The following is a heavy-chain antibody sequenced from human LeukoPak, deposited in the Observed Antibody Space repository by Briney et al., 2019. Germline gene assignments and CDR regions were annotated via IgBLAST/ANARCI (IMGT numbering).Heavy chain of an antibody. V-gene: IGHV1-2*02. CDR2: INPNSGGT. Sequence: ASVNVSCKPSGYTFTGYYMHWVRQAPGQGLEGMGWINPNSGGTNYAQKFQGRVTMTSDPSISPAYMELSRLRSDDTAVYYCARDRQNNWHDVLPGDYWGQGTLVTVSS. D-gene: IGHD1-1*01. CDR3: ARDRQNNWHDVLPGDY. CDR1: GYTFTGYY. J-gene: IGHJ4*02.